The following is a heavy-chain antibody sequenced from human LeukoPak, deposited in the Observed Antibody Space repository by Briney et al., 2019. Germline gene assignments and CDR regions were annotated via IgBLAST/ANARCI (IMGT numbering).Heavy chain of an antibody. V-gene: IGHV4-4*07. CDR3: ARDRGLYGEVLFDP. D-gene: IGHD3-10*01. Sequence: SETLSLTCTVSGGSISRYYWSWIRQPAGKELEWIGRIYTSGSTNYNPSLTSRVTISVATSKNQFSLKLTSVTAADAAVYYCARDRGLYGEVLFDPWGQGTLVTVSS. CDR2: IYTSGST. CDR1: GGSISRYY. J-gene: IGHJ5*02.